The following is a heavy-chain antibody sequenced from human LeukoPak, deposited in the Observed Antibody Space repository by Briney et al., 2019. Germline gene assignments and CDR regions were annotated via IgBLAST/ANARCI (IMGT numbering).Heavy chain of an antibody. CDR3: AKDMGYKTGWTRFDY. D-gene: IGHD5-12*01. J-gene: IGHJ4*02. V-gene: IGHV3-30*02. CDR2: IRYDGSNQ. CDR1: GFTFSSYG. Sequence: QAWGSLRLSCAASGFTFSSYGMHWVRQAPGQGLEWVAFIRYDGSNQYYADSVKGRFTISRDSSKNTLYLQRNSLRGDDTAVYYCAKDMGYKTGWTRFDYWGQGTLVTVSS.